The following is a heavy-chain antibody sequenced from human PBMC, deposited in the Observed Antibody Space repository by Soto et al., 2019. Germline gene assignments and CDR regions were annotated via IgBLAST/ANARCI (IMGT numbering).Heavy chain of an antibody. CDR1: GFTFSEYA. D-gene: IGHD2-8*01. CDR2: IGGAGSNI. CDR3: AKDFVSRNGVYDPFAI. V-gene: IGHV3-23*01. Sequence: EVQLLESGGGLVQPGGSLRLSCAASGFTFSEYAMTWVRQAPGKGLEWFSVIGGAGSNIYYADSVEGRFTVSRDDSKNTLYLRMDSLRVEDTAVYYFAKDFVSRNGVYDPFAIWGPGTMVTVAS. J-gene: IGHJ3*02.